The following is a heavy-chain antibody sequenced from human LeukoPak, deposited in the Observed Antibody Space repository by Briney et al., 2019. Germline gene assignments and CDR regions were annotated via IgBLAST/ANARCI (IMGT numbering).Heavy chain of an antibody. CDR1: GGSIRSSSYY. CDR3: ARHTWVKDIVVESPASPYMDV. D-gene: IGHD2-2*01. V-gene: IGHV4-39*01. CDR2: IYYSGST. J-gene: IGHJ6*03. Sequence: SETLSLTCTVSGGSIRSSSYYWGWIRQPPGKGLEWIGSIYYSGSTYYNPSLKSRVTISVDTSKNQFSLKLSSVTAADTAVYYCARHTWVKDIVVESPASPYMDVWGKGTTVTISS.